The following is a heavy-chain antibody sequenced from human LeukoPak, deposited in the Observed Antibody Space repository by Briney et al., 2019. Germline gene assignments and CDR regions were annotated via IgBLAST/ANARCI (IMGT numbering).Heavy chain of an antibody. J-gene: IGHJ6*03. D-gene: IGHD4-17*01. V-gene: IGHV4-59*08. CDR2: IYYSGST. CDR3: ARGSLRRTTVTTSYYYYYMDV. Sequence: SETLSLTCTASGGSISSYYWTWIRQPPGKGLEWIGYIYYSGSTNYNPSLKSRVTISVDTSKNQFSLKLSSVTAADTAVYYCARGSLRRTTVTTSYYYYYMDVWGKGTTVTVSS. CDR1: GGSISSYY.